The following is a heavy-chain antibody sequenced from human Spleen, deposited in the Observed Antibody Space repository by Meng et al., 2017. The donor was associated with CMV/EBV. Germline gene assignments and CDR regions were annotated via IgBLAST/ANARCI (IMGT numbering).Heavy chain of an antibody. CDR3: AKDIGQWLGIGYLDY. CDR2: ISWNSGNI. V-gene: IGHV3-9*03. D-gene: IGHD6-19*01. CDR1: GFTFEDYA. J-gene: IGHJ4*02. Sequence: SLKISCAASGFTFEDYAMHWVRQAPGKGLEWVSGISWNSGNIGYADSVEGRFTISRDNAKNSLYLQMNSLRAEDMALYYCAKDIGQWLGIGYLDYRGQGTLVTVSS.